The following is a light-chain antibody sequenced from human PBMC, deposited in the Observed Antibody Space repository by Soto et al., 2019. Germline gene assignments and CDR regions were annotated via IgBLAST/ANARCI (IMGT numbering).Light chain of an antibody. CDR2: DVS. CDR3: SSFRSSSSSGYV. CDR1: SSDVGGYKY. V-gene: IGLV2-14*03. Sequence: QSALIQPASVSGSPGQSNTISCTGTSSDVGGYKYVSWYKQYPGTAPKLIIYDVSNRPSGVSNRFSGSKSGNTASLTISGLQAEDEADYYCSSFRSSSSSGYVFGTGTKLTVL. J-gene: IGLJ1*01.